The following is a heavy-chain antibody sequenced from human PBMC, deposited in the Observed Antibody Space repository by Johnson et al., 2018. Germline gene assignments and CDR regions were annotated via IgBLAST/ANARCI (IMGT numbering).Heavy chain of an antibody. CDR3: AKDTGYCSSTSCDDAFDI. J-gene: IGHJ3*02. CDR2: ISGSGGST. V-gene: IGHV3-23*04. Sequence: VQLVQSGGGLVQPGGSLRLSCAASGFTFSSYAMSWVRQAPGKGLEWVSAISGSGGSTYYADSVKGRFTISRDNSKNTLYLQMNSLRAEDKAVYYWAKDTGYCSSTSCDDAFDIWGQGTMVTVSS. D-gene: IGHD2-2*01. CDR1: GFTFSSYA.